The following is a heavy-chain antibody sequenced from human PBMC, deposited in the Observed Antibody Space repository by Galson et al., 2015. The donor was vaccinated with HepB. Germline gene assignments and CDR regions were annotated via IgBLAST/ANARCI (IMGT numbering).Heavy chain of an antibody. D-gene: IGHD3-22*01. V-gene: IGHV1-69*13. CDR2: IIPIFGTA. CDR1: GGTFSSYA. Sequence: SVKVSCKASGGTFSSYAISWVRQAPGQGLEWMGGIIPIFGTANYAQKFQGRVTITADESTSTAYMELSSLRSEDTAVYYCARGQSSGYGGGFDYWGQGTLVTVSS. J-gene: IGHJ4*02. CDR3: ARGQSSGYGGGFDY.